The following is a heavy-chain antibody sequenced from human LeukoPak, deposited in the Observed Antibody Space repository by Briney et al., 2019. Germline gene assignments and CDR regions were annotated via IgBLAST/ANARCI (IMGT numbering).Heavy chain of an antibody. J-gene: IGHJ4*02. V-gene: IGHV3-23*01. CDR2: ITSGHST. CDR3: AKDYPECTGTTCSGEAFFDY. Sequence: GGSLRLSCAASRFTFSNYAMSWVRQAAGKGLEWVPGITSGHSTFYADSVKGRFTISRDNSKNTVYLQMNSLRAEDTAVYYCAKDYPECTGTTCSGEAFFDYWGQGTLVTVSS. CDR1: RFTFSNYA. D-gene: IGHD2-2*01.